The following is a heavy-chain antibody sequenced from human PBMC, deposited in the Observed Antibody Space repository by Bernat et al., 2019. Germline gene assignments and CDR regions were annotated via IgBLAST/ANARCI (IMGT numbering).Heavy chain of an antibody. CDR3: AAPLGSSYGSQHNWYFDL. J-gene: IGHJ2*01. D-gene: IGHD5-18*01. CDR1: GGTFSSYA. Sequence: QVQLVQSGAEVKKPGSSVKVSCKASGGTFSSYAISWVRQAPGQGLEWMGGIIPIFGTANYAQKFQGRVTITADESTSTAYMELSSLRSEDTAVYYCAAPLGSSYGSQHNWYFDLWGRGTLVTVSS. V-gene: IGHV1-69*12. CDR2: IIPIFGTA.